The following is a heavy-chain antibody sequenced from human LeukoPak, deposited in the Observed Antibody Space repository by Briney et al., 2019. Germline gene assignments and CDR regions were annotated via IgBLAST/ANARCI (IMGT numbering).Heavy chain of an antibody. CDR1: GFTVSSNY. Sequence: GGSLRLSCAASGFTVSSNYMSWVRQAPGKGLEWVSVIYSGGGTYYADSVKGRFTISRDNSKNTVYLQMNSLRAEDTAIYYCARLPSCSAGYCYFDYWGQGTLVTVSS. CDR3: ARLPSCSAGYCYFDY. J-gene: IGHJ4*02. CDR2: IYSGGGT. V-gene: IGHV3-66*04. D-gene: IGHD2-15*01.